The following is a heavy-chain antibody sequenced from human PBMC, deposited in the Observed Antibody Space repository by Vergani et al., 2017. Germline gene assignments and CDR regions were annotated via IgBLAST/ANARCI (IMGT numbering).Heavy chain of an antibody. J-gene: IGHJ4*02. V-gene: IGHV3-23*04. CDR2: ITGSGGST. CDR1: GFTFRNYG. Sequence: QLVESGGGLVQPGGSLRLSCAASGFTFRNYGMSWVRQAPGKGLEWVSVITGSGGSTYYADSVKGRFTISRDNSKNTLYLQMNSLRAEDTAVYYCAKRGNSNQDFDYWGQGTLVTVSS. D-gene: IGHD4-11*01. CDR3: AKRGNSNQDFDY.